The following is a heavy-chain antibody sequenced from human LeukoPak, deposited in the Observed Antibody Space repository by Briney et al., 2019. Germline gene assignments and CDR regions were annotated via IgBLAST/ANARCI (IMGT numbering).Heavy chain of an antibody. D-gene: IGHD3-3*01. CDR2: ISYDGSNK. V-gene: IGHV3-30*19. CDR1: GFTFSNFG. CDR3: ARDQAYYDFWSGYYGDY. J-gene: IGHJ4*02. Sequence: PGGSLRLSCAASGFTFSNFGMHWVRQAPGKGLEWVAVISYDGSNKYYADSVKGRFTISRDNSKNTLYLQMNSLRAEDTAVYYCARDQAYYDFWSGYYGDYWGQGTLVTVSS.